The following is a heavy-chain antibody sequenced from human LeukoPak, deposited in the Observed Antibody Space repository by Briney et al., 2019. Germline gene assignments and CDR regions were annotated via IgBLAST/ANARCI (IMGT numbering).Heavy chain of an antibody. CDR1: GFTFSSYS. D-gene: IGHD4-11*01. Sequence: GGSRRLSCAASGFTFSSYSMNWVRQAPGKGLEWVSYISSSSSTIYYADSVKGRFTISRDNAKNSLYLQMNSLRAEDTAVYYCARARSNHFDYWGQGTLVTVSS. CDR2: ISSSSSTI. V-gene: IGHV3-48*01. J-gene: IGHJ4*02. CDR3: ARARSNHFDY.